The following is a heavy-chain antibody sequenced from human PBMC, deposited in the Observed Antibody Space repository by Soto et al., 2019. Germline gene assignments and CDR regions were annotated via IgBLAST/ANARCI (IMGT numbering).Heavy chain of an antibody. Sequence: GGSLRLSCAASGFTFSSYGMHWVRQAPGKGLEWVAVIWYDGSNKYYADSVKGRFTISRDNSKNTLYLQMNSLRAEDTAVYYCAKDIVGITGTAAFDIRAQRTMVIGS. CDR2: IWYDGSNK. D-gene: IGHD1-7*01. CDR3: AKDIVGITGTAAFDI. V-gene: IGHV3-33*06. J-gene: IGHJ3*02. CDR1: GFTFSSYG.